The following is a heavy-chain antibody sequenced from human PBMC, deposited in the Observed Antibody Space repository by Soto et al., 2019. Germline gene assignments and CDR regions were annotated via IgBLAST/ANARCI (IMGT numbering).Heavy chain of an antibody. CDR2: ISADNGNT. CDR3: ARALVTSTYYDFWSGYSNWFDP. CDR1: GYTFTSYA. D-gene: IGHD3-3*01. V-gene: IGHV1-18*01. J-gene: IGHJ5*02. Sequence: ASVKVSCKASGYTFTSYAMHWVRQAPGQRLEWMGWISADNGNTNYAQKLQGRVTMTTDTSTSTAYMELRSLRSDDTAVYYCARALVTSTYYDFWSGYSNWFDPWGQGTLVTVSS.